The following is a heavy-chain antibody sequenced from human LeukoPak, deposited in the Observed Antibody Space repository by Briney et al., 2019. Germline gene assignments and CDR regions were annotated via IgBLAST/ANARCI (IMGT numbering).Heavy chain of an antibody. CDR1: GFTFDDYA. D-gene: IGHD3-22*01. J-gene: IGHJ4*02. CDR3: AKVMSTYYYDSSGPGQNTFDY. CDR2: ISWNSGSI. Sequence: GGSLRLSCAASGFTFDDYAMHWVRQAPGKGLEWVSGISWNSGSIGYADSVKGRFTIPRDDAKNSLYLQMNSLRAEDTALYYCAKVMSTYYYDSSGPGQNTFDYWGQGTLVTVSS. V-gene: IGHV3-9*01.